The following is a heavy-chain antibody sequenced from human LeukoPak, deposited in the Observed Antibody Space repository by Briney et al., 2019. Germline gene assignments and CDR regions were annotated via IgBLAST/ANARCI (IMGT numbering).Heavy chain of an antibody. CDR1: GFTFSIYA. Sequence: GGSLRLSCAPSGFTFSIYAMSWVRQAPGKGLEWVSAISGSGGSTYYADSVKGRFTISRDNSKNTLYLQMNSQRAEDTAVYYCAKHSRENYDYVWGSYGTARGYFDYWGQGTLVTVSS. V-gene: IGHV3-23*01. D-gene: IGHD3-16*01. CDR3: AKHSRENYDYVWGSYGTARGYFDY. CDR2: ISGSGGST. J-gene: IGHJ4*02.